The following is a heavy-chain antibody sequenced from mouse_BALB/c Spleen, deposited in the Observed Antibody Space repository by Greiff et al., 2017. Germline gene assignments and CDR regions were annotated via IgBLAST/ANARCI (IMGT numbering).Heavy chain of an antibody. CDR3: ARELTTVFDY. CDR1: GFTFSSYA. J-gene: IGHJ2*01. Sequence: DVKLVESGGGLVKPGGSLKLSCAASGFTFSSYAMSWVRQTPEKRLEWVATISSGGSYTYYPDSVKGRFTISRDNAKNTLYLQMSSLRSEDTAMYYCARELTTVFDYWGQGTTLTVSS. CDR2: ISSGGSYT. V-gene: IGHV5-9-3*01. D-gene: IGHD1-1*01.